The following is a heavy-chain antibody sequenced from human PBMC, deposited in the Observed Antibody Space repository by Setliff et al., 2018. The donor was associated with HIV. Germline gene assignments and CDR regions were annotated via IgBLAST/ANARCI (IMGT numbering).Heavy chain of an antibody. J-gene: IGHJ4*02. D-gene: IGHD3-22*01. CDR2: INPNNGGT. CDR1: GYTFTGYY. V-gene: IGHV1-2*02. Sequence: VKVSCKASGYTFTGYYMHWVRQAPGQGLEWMGWINPNNGGTNYAQKFQGRVTMTRDTSISTAYMELSRLRSDDTAVYYCARDYYDSSGYISFPGLPDYWGQGTLVTVSS. CDR3: ARDYYDSSGYISFPGLPDY.